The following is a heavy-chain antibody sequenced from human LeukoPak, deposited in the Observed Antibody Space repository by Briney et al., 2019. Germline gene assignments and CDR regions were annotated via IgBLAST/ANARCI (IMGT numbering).Heavy chain of an antibody. D-gene: IGHD5/OR15-5a*01. CDR2: IYHSGST. J-gene: IGHJ6*03. CDR3: ARSTEYYYYYYMDV. V-gene: IGHV4-4*02. Sequence: SWVRQPPGKGLEWIGEIYHSGSTNYNPSLKSRVTISVDKSKNQFSLKLSSVTAADTAVYYCARSTEYYYYYYMDVWGKGTTVTVSS.